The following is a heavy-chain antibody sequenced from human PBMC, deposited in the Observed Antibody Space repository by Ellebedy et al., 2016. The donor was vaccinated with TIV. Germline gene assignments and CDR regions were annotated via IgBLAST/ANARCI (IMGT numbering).Heavy chain of an antibody. V-gene: IGHV1-46*04. Sequence: AASVKVSCKASGYTFSSYYMHWVRQDPGQGLEWMEIINPSGGSTTYAQNLQGRVTMTRDTSPTTVYMELSSLRSEDTAVYYCARAIAVAGKADYWGQGTLVTVSS. CDR3: ARAIAVAGKADY. CDR1: GYTFSSYY. D-gene: IGHD6-19*01. CDR2: INPSGGST. J-gene: IGHJ4*02.